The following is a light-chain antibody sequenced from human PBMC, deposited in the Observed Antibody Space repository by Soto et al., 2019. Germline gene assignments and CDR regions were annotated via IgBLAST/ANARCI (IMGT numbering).Light chain of an antibody. Sequence: DIQMTQSPSSLSASVGDRVTITCRASQGISNFLAWYQQKPGKVPKVLIYAASTLQSGVPSRFSGSGSGTDSSFSIRGLQRDDGAAYYAVLCNSAPPVTFGRGTKVDIK. CDR3: VLCNSAPPVT. CDR1: QGISNF. V-gene: IGKV1-27*01. J-gene: IGKJ3*01. CDR2: AAS.